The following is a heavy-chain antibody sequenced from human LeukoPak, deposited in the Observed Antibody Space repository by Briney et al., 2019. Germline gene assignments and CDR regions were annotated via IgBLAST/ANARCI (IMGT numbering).Heavy chain of an antibody. CDR2: IIPIFGTA. J-gene: IGHJ5*02. V-gene: IGHV1-69*13. CDR1: GGTFSSYA. Sequence: GASVKVSCKASGGTFSSYAISWVRQAPGQGLEWMGEIIPIFGTANYAQKFQGRVTITADESTSTAYMELSSLRSEDTAVYYCALQGVVPAAEGGVWFDPWGQGTLVTVSS. CDR3: ALQGVVPAAEGGVWFDP. D-gene: IGHD2-2*01.